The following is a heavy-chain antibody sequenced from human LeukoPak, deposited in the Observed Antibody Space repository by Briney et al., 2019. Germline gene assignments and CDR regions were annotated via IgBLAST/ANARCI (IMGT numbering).Heavy chain of an antibody. J-gene: IGHJ4*02. Sequence: PSETLSLTCTVSGGSLSSYYWSWLRQPPGKGLEWIGYIYYSGSTNHNPSLKSRVTISVDTSKNQFSLKLSSVTAADTAVYYCARNRDYIFDYWGQGTLVTVSS. CDR3: ARNRDYIFDY. D-gene: IGHD4-17*01. CDR1: GGSLSSYY. CDR2: IYYSGST. V-gene: IGHV4-59*08.